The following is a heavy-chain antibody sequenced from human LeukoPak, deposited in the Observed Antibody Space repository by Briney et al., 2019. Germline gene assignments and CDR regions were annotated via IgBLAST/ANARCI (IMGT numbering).Heavy chain of an antibody. V-gene: IGHV5-51*01. J-gene: IGHJ4*02. CDR1: GYSFTSYW. CDR3: ARLSPPPGAPIAFDY. CDR2: IYPGDSET. D-gene: IGHD1-26*01. Sequence: RGESLKISCKGSGYSFTSYWIGWVRQMPGKGLEWMGIIYPGDSETRYSPSFQGQVTISADKSISTAYLQWSSLKPSDPAMYYCARLSPPPGAPIAFDYWGQGTLVTVSS.